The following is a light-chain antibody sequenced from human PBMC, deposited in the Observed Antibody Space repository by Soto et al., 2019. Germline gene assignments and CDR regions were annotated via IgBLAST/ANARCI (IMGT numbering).Light chain of an antibody. CDR1: QPVNSGY. CDR2: GVS. V-gene: IGKV3-20*01. CDR3: QVYGSSPKT. J-gene: IGKJ1*01. Sequence: IVLTQSPGTLSLSPGEGATLSCRASQPVNSGYLAWYQQKPGQAPRLLMYGVSTRDTGIPDRFIGSGAVTDFTLTISRLEPGDFAVYYCQVYGSSPKTFGQGTKVEFK.